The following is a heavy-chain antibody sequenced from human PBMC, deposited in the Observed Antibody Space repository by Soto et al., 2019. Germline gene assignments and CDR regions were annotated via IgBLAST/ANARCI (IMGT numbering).Heavy chain of an antibody. CDR1: GFTFTSYA. CDR3: SKHDFWTLYNTGLDS. CDR2: MSGSGGDT. D-gene: IGHD3-3*01. V-gene: IGHV3-23*01. Sequence: GGSLRLSCSASGFTFTSYARGWVRQAPGKGLEWVSGMSGSGGDTKSADSVKGRFTISRDNFKNMLYLQMDSLGAEAAAVYYCSKHDFWTLYNTGLDSWGQGTLVTVSS. J-gene: IGHJ4*02.